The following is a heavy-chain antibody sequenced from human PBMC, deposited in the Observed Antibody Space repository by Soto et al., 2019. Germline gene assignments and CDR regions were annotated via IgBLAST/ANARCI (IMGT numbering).Heavy chain of an antibody. CDR1: GGSLIDYN. CDR2: INHSGGT. J-gene: IGHJ5*02. Sequence: SETLSLTCAVYGGSLIDYNWSWIRQPPGKGLEWIGEINHSGGTNYNPSLTSRATISVDTSKNQFSLKLTSVTAADTAVYYCARARRGDGSGTYYNGVHWFDPWGQGTLVTVSS. D-gene: IGHD3-10*01. CDR3: ARARRGDGSGTYYNGVHWFDP. V-gene: IGHV4-34*01.